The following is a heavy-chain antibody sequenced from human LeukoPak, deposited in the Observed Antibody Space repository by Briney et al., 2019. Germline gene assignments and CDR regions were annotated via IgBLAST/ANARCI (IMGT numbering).Heavy chain of an antibody. D-gene: IGHD2-21*02. V-gene: IGHV4-34*01. CDR3: ARGLPPTYCGGDCYGGFDY. CDR1: GGSFSGYY. Sequence: SETLSLTCAVYGGSFSGYYWSWIRQPPGKGLEWIGEINHSGSTNYNPSLKSRVTISVDTSKNQFSLKLSSVTAADTAVYYCARGLPPTYCGGDCYGGFDYWGQGTLVTVSS. J-gene: IGHJ4*02. CDR2: INHSGST.